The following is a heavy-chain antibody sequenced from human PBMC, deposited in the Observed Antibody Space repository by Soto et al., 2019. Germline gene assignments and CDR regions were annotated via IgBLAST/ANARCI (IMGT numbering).Heavy chain of an antibody. V-gene: IGHV1-69*13. D-gene: IGHD4-17*01. Sequence: ASVKVSCKASGGTFSSYAISWVRQAPGQGLEWMGGIIPIFGTANYAQKFQGRVTITADESTSTAYMELSSLRSEDTAVYYCATPALDYGDYADYYYGMDVWGQGTTVTVSS. J-gene: IGHJ6*02. CDR1: GGTFSSYA. CDR2: IIPIFGTA. CDR3: ATPALDYGDYADYYYGMDV.